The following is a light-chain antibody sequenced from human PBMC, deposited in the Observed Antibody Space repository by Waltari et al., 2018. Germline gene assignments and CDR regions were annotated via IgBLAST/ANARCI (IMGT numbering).Light chain of an antibody. V-gene: IGLV2-23*01. CDR1: SSDIGTYNY. CDR2: GVT. CDR3: CSYARSRTLL. J-gene: IGLJ3*02. Sequence: QSALTQPASVSGSPGQSTTISCTGTSSDIGTYNYVSWYQQYPGKAPKLRIHGVTNRPSGVSDRFSGSKSGNTASLTISGLQAEDEAVYYCCSYARSRTLLFGGGTELTVL.